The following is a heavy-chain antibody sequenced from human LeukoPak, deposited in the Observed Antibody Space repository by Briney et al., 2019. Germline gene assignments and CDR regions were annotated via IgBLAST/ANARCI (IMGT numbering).Heavy chain of an antibody. D-gene: IGHD4-17*01. V-gene: IGHV4-59*06. J-gene: IGHJ4*02. Sequence: SETLSLTCTVSGGSISSYYWSWIRQPPGKGLEWIGYIYYSGSTYYNPSLKSRVTISVDTSKNQFSLKLSSVTAADTAVYYCARGTTVTSTDVFDYWGQGTLVTVSS. CDR1: GGSISSYY. CDR3: ARGTTVTSTDVFDY. CDR2: IYYSGST.